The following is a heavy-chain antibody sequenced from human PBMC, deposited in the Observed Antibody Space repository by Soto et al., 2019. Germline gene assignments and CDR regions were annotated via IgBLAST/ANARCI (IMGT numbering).Heavy chain of an antibody. CDR2: IYYSGST. CDR3: ARHSFSSGWHTTDY. CDR1: GGSISSSSYY. D-gene: IGHD6-19*01. Sequence: SETLSLTCTVSGGSISSSSYYWGWIRQPPGKGLEWIGSIYYSGSTYYNPSLKSRVTISVDTSKNQFSLKLSSVTAADTAVYYCARHSFSSGWHTTDYWGQGTLVTVSS. J-gene: IGHJ4*02. V-gene: IGHV4-39*01.